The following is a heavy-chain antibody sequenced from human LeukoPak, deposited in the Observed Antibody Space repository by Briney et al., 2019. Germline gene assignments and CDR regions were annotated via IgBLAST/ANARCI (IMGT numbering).Heavy chain of an antibody. CDR1: GFTFSSYV. Sequence: PGGSLRLSCAASGFTFSSYVMSWVRQAPGKGLEWVSAISGSGGSTFYADSVKGRLTISRDNSKNTLYLQMNSLRAEDTAVYYCANTGGSVYWYFDLWGRGTLVTVSS. D-gene: IGHD1-14*01. V-gene: IGHV3-23*01. CDR2: ISGSGGST. J-gene: IGHJ2*01. CDR3: ANTGGSVYWYFDL.